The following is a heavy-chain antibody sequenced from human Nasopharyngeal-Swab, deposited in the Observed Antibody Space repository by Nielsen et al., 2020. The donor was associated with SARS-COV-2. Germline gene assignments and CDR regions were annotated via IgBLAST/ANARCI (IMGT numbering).Heavy chain of an antibody. V-gene: IGHV3-30*04. J-gene: IGHJ4*02. CDR2: ISYDGSNK. D-gene: IGHD3-22*01. CDR1: GFTFSSYA. Sequence: GESLKISCAASGFTFSSYAMSWVRQAPGKGLEWVAVISYDGSNKYYADSVKGRFTISRDNSKNTLYLQMNSLRAEDTAVYYCARDGLSGYYPYFDYWGQGTLVTVSS. CDR3: ARDGLSGYYPYFDY.